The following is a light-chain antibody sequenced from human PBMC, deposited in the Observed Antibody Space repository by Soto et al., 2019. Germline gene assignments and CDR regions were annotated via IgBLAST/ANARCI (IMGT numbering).Light chain of an antibody. CDR1: QSILKSSIKKNS. V-gene: IGKV4-1*01. Sequence: DIVMTQSPDSLAVSLGERATIKCRSSQSILKSSIKKNSLAWYQQKPGQPPRLLIYWASTRDSGVPDRFSGSGSGTDFTLTITRLQAEDVAVYYCQQYYSSSLTFGGGPKVEIK. J-gene: IGKJ4*01. CDR3: QQYYSSSLT. CDR2: WAS.